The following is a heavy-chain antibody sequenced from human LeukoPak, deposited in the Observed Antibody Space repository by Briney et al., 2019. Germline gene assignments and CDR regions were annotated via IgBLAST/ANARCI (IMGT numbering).Heavy chain of an antibody. CDR3: ARVTGYTIEDYFDY. CDR2: IYYSGST. CDR1: GGSISSYY. Sequence: TSETLSLTCTVSGGSISSYYWSWIRQPPGKGLEWIGYIYYSGSTSYNPSLKSRVTISVKTSENQFSLKLRSVTAADTAVYYCARVTGYTIEDYFDYWGQGTLVTVSS. D-gene: IGHD3-9*01. J-gene: IGHJ4*02. V-gene: IGHV4-59*01.